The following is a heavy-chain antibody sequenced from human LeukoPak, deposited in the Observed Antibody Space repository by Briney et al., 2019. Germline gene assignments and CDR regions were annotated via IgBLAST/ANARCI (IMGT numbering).Heavy chain of an antibody. CDR1: GGSLSSSSYY. V-gene: IGHV4-39*07. J-gene: IGHJ3*02. Sequence: SETLSLTCTVSGGSLSSSSYYWGWIRQPPGKGLEWIGSIYYSGSTYYNPSLKSRVTISVDTSKNQFSLKLTSVTAADTAVYYCARDRRYYYDSSGHPQAFDIWGQGTMVTVSS. D-gene: IGHD3-22*01. CDR3: ARDRRYYYDSSGHPQAFDI. CDR2: IYYSGST.